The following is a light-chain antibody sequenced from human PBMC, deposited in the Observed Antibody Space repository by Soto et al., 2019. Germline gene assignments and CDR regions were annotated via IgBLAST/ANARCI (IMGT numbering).Light chain of an antibody. CDR2: GNR. CDR1: SSNIGAGFD. CDR3: QSYDTSLSGFYV. Sequence: QPVLTQPPSVSGAPGQRVTISCTGSSSNIGAGFDVHWYQQLPGTAPKLHIYGNRNRPTEVPYRFSGSKSGTSASLAITGLQAEDEADYYCQSYDTSLSGFYVFGTGTKLTVL. V-gene: IGLV1-40*01. J-gene: IGLJ1*01.